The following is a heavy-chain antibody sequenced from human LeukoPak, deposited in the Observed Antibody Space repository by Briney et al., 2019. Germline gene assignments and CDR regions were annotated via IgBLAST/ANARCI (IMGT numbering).Heavy chain of an antibody. CDR3: ARRSDGYDILTGPFFDY. J-gene: IGHJ4*02. CDR1: GYSFTSYW. V-gene: IGHV5-51*01. Sequence: GESLQISCKGSGYSFTSYWIGWVRQLPGKGLEWMGIIYPGDSDTRYSPSFQGQVTISADKSISTAYLQWSSLKASDTAMYYCARRSDGYDILTGPFFDYWGQGTLVTVSS. CDR2: IYPGDSDT. D-gene: IGHD3-9*01.